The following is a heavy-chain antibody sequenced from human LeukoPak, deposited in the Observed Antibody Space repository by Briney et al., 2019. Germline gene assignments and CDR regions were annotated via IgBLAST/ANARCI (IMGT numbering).Heavy chain of an antibody. D-gene: IGHD3-10*01. V-gene: IGHV1-2*06. J-gene: IGHJ4*02. CDR2: IIPNSGAT. Sequence: ASVKVSCKPSGYIFTAYHLHWVRQAPGQGLEWMGRIIPNSGATNYAQNFQGRVTMTRDTSISTACMELSRLSPDDTAVYYCARVRYGFDIDYWGQGTLVTVSS. CDR3: ARVRYGFDIDY. CDR1: GYIFTAYH.